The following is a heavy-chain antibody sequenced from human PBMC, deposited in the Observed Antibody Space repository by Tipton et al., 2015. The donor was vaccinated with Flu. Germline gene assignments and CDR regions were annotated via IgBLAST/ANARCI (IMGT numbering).Heavy chain of an antibody. CDR3: ARQGAYCSGGTCSPTGHFHH. J-gene: IGHJ1*01. Sequence: GLVKPSETLSLTCDVSGYSISRGYYWGWIRQPPGKGLEWIGSIYQSGSTYYNPSLKSRVTISVDTSKNQFSLKLSSVTAADTAVYYCARQGAYCSGGTCSPTGHFHHWGRGTLVTVSS. CDR1: GYSISRGYY. CDR2: IYQSGST. V-gene: IGHV4-38-2*01. D-gene: IGHD2-15*01.